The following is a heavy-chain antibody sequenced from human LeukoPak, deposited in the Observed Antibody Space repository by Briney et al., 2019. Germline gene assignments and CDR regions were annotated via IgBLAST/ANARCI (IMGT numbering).Heavy chain of an antibody. Sequence: GASVKVSCKASGYTFTSYGISWVRQAPGQGLEWMGWISAYNGNTNYAQKLQGRVTMTTDTSTSTAYMELRSLRSDDTAVYYCARDRVLWFGELSDNKYWGQGTLVTVSS. CDR1: GYTFTSYG. CDR3: ARDRVLWFGELSDNKY. CDR2: ISAYNGNT. V-gene: IGHV1-18*01. D-gene: IGHD3-10*01. J-gene: IGHJ4*02.